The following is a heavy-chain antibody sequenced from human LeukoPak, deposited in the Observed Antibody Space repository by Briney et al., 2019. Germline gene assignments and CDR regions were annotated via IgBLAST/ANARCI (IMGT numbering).Heavy chain of an antibody. CDR3: ARDYGSSGYYLGMDV. Sequence: GGSLRLSWAASGFTFSSYGMHWVRQAPGKGLEWVAVIWYDGSNKYYADSVKGRFTISRDNSKNTLYLQMNSLRAEDTAVYYCARDYGSSGYYLGMDVWGQGTTVTVSS. D-gene: IGHD3-22*01. V-gene: IGHV3-33*01. J-gene: IGHJ6*02. CDR1: GFTFSSYG. CDR2: IWYDGSNK.